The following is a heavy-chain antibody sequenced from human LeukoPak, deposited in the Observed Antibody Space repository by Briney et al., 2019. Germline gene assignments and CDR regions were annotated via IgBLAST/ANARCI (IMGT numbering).Heavy chain of an antibody. CDR3: AKVYAFFYDSGSNYTFDY. Sequence: SETLSLTCAVSGGPFSGYYWSWIRQPPGKGLEWIGEINHSGSANYNPSLKSRVTISVDKSKNQFSLKLSSVTAADTAVYYRAKVYAFFYDSGSNYTFDYWGQGTLVTVSS. CDR1: GGPFSGYY. V-gene: IGHV4-34*01. CDR2: INHSGSA. D-gene: IGHD3-10*01. J-gene: IGHJ4*02.